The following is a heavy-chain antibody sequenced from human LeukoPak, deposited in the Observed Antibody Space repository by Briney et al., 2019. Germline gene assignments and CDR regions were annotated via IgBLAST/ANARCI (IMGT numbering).Heavy chain of an antibody. CDR3: ARGLYRAVGATGRGDY. Sequence: PMASVKVSCKASGYTFTSYDINWVRQATGQGLEWMGWMNPNSGNTGYAQKFQGRVTITRNTSISTAYMELSSLRSEDTAVYYCARGLYRAVGATGRGDYWGQGTLVTVSS. CDR2: MNPNSGNT. D-gene: IGHD1-26*01. J-gene: IGHJ4*02. V-gene: IGHV1-8*01. CDR1: GYTFTSYD.